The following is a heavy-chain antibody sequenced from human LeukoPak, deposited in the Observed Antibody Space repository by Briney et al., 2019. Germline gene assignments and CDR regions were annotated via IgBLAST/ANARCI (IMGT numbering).Heavy chain of an antibody. V-gene: IGHV3-21*01. Sequence: GGSLRLSCAASGFSFSSYSMNWVRQAPGKGLEWVSSIDYSSNYIYTADSVKGRFTTSRDNAKNSLDLQMYSLKAEDTAVYYCATPAAGPGAEYSQYWGQGTLVIVSS. CDR1: GFSFSSYS. D-gene: IGHD6-13*01. CDR2: IDYSSNYI. CDR3: ATPAAGPGAEYSQY. J-gene: IGHJ1*01.